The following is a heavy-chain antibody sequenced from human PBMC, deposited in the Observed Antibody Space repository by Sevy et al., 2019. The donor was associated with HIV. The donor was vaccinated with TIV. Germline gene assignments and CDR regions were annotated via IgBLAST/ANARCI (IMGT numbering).Heavy chain of an antibody. V-gene: IGHV3-21*01. CDR1: GFTFSSYS. Sequence: GGSLRLSCAASGFTFSSYSMNWVRQAPGKGLEWVSSISISSSYIYYADSVKGRFTISRDNAKNSLYLQMNSLRAEDTAVYYCAGGAERWLQLLGYWGQGTLVTVSS. J-gene: IGHJ4*02. D-gene: IGHD5-12*01. CDR3: AGGAERWLQLLGY. CDR2: ISISSSYI.